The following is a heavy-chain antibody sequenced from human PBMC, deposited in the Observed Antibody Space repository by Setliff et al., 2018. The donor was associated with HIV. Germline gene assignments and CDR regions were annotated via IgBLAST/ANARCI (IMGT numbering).Heavy chain of an antibody. J-gene: IGHJ4*02. V-gene: IGHV4-30-4*08. CDR1: GGSISSGDYY. CDR2: IYYTGST. D-gene: IGHD3-22*01. CDR3: ARAGYYDSAGYFDY. Sequence: SETLSLTCTVSGGSISSGDYYWSWIRQHPRKGLEWIGYIYYTGSTYYNPSLKSRLTISLDKSKNQFSLKLSSVTAADTAVYYCARAGYYDSAGYFDYWGQGTLVTVSS.